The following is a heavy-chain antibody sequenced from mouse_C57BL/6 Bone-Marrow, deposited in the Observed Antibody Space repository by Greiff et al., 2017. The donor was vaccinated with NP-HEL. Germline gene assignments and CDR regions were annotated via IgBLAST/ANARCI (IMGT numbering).Heavy chain of an antibody. CDR2: INPSTGGT. D-gene: IGHD2-1*01. CDR3: EREDLYYADYVAMDY. Sequence: VQLQQSGPELVKPGASVKISCKASGYSFTGYYMNWVKQSPEKSLEWIGEINPSTGGTTYNQKFKAKATLTVDKSSSTAYMQLKSLTSEDSAVYYCEREDLYYADYVAMDYGGQGTAVTVSS. V-gene: IGHV1-42*01. CDR1: GYSFTGYY. J-gene: IGHJ4*01.